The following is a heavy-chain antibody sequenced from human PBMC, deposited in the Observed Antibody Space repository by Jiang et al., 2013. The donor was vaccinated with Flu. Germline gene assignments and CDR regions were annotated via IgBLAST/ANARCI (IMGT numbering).Heavy chain of an antibody. Sequence: LLKPSETLSLTCTVSGGSLSNFWSWLRQPPGKGLEWIGYIYDSETTNYNPSLKSRVTISVDTSKNQFSLKLSSVTAADTAVYYCARHEYGSGTYYVFDYWGQGTLVTVSS. V-gene: IGHV4-59*08. CDR1: GGSLSNF. CDR3: ARHEYGSGTYYVFDY. J-gene: IGHJ4*02. D-gene: IGHD3-10*01. CDR2: IYDSETT.